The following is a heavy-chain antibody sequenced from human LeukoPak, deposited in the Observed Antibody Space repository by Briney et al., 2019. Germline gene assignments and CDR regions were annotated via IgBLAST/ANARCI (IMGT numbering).Heavy chain of an antibody. D-gene: IGHD3-10*01. CDR1: GFNFSSYW. J-gene: IGHJ4*02. CDR2: INSDGSST. V-gene: IGHV3-74*01. CDR3: ASGYYHYGSGTYD. Sequence: GGPLRLSCAASGFNFSSYWMHWVRPAPGKGLVWVSRINSDGSSTSYADSVKGRFTISRDNAKNTLYLQMNSLRAADTAVYYCASGYYHYGSGTYDWGQGTLVTVSS.